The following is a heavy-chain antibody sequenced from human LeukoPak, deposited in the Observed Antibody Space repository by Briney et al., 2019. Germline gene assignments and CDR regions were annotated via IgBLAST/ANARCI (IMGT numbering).Heavy chain of an antibody. CDR1: GFTVSSNY. V-gene: IGHV3-53*01. Sequence: GGSLRLSCAASGFTVSSNYMSWVRQAPGKGLEWVSVICSGGSTYYADSVKGRFTISRDNSKNTLYLQMNSLRAEDTAVYYCARGNRIGYCSGGSCYSGAFDIWGQGTMVSVSS. CDR3: ARGNRIGYCSGGSCYSGAFDI. J-gene: IGHJ3*02. D-gene: IGHD2-15*01. CDR2: ICSGGST.